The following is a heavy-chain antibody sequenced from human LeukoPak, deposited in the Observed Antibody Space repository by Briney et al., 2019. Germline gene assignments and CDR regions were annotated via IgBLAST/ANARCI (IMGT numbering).Heavy chain of an antibody. CDR1: GFTFSSYG. D-gene: IGHD2-2*01. CDR2: IWYDGSNK. CDR3: AKESCSSTSCFLGGYYYYYMDV. V-gene: IGHV3-33*06. Sequence: GGSLRLSCAASGFTFSSYGMHWVRQAPGKGLEWVAVIWYDGSNKYYADSVKGRFTISRDNSKNTLYLQMNSLRAEDTAVYYCAKESCSSTSCFLGGYYYYYMDVWGKGTTVTVSS. J-gene: IGHJ6*03.